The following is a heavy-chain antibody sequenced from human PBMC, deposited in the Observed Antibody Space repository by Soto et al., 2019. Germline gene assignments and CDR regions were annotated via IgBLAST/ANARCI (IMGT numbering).Heavy chain of an antibody. Sequence: PETLSLTCAIYGGSFSGYYWSWIRQTPGKGLEWIGEINHSGSTNYNPSLKSRVTISVDTSKNQFSLKLSSVPAADTAVYYCARGMTTVTRFVYWGQGTLVTVSS. CDR2: INHSGST. V-gene: IGHV4-34*01. CDR3: ARGMTTVTRFVY. J-gene: IGHJ4*02. D-gene: IGHD4-17*01. CDR1: GGSFSGYY.